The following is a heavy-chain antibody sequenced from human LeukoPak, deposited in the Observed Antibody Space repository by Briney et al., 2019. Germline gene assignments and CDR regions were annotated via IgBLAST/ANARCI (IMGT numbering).Heavy chain of an antibody. CDR2: ISSSSSTI. J-gene: IGHJ4*02. CDR1: GFTFSSYS. D-gene: IGHD5-24*01. CDR3: ARVLRRLQLEGFGY. Sequence: PGGSLRLSCAASGFTFSSYSMNWVRQAPGKGLEWVSYISSSSSTIYYADSVKGRFTISRDNAKNSLYLQMNSLRAEDTAVYYCARVLRRLQLEGFGYWGQGTLVTVSS. V-gene: IGHV3-48*01.